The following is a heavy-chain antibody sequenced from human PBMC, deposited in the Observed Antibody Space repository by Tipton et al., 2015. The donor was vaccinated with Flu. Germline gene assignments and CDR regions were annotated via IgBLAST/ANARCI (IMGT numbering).Heavy chain of an antibody. CDR2: INLDSGDT. D-gene: IGHD2-8*01. CDR1: GYAFNGYY. J-gene: IGHJ4*02. CDR3: AREMGEFES. V-gene: IGHV1-2*02. Sequence: QLVQSGAEVKKPGASVKVSRSASGYAFNGYYMHWVRQAPGQGLEWMGWINLDSGDTVYEQKFEGRVTMTRDTSISTAYMELSRLRFDDTAVYYCAREMGEFESWGQGTLVTVSA.